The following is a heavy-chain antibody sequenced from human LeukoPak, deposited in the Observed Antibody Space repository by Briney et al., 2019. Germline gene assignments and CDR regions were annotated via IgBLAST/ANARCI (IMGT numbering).Heavy chain of an antibody. J-gene: IGHJ5*02. V-gene: IGHV3-23*01. CDR1: GFTFSGYA. Sequence: GGSLRLSCAASGFTFSGYAMSWVRQAPGKGLEWVSAISGSGGSTYYADSVKGRFTISRDNSKNTLYLQMNSLRAEDTAVYYCAKDPNSQYWFDPWGQGTLVTVSS. CDR3: AKDPNSQYWFDP. CDR2: ISGSGGST.